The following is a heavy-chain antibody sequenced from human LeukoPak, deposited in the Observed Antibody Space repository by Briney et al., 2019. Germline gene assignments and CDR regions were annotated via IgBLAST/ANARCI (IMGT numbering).Heavy chain of an antibody. V-gene: IGHV1-18*01. J-gene: IGHJ4*02. D-gene: IGHD6-19*01. CDR2: ISTSNGNT. Sequence: ASVRVSCKASGYTLSNYGFNWVRQAPGQGLEWMGWISTSNGNTNYAQKFQGRVTVTTDTATSTAYMELRSLTSDDTAVYYCARDPDLGSGWFDYWGQGTLVTVSS. CDR3: ARDPDLGSGWFDY. CDR1: GYTLSNYG.